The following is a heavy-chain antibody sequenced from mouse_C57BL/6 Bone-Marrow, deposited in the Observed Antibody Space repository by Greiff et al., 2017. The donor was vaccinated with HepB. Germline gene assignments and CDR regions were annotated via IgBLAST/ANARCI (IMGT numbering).Heavy chain of an antibody. CDR1: GYTFTNYW. CDR3: ARGRLLRDWYFDV. D-gene: IGHD2-3*01. Sequence: VQLQQSGAELVRPGTSVKMSCKASGYTFTNYWIGWAKQRPGHGLEWIGDIYPGGGYTNYNEKFKGKATLTADKSSSTAYMQFSSLTSEDSAIYYCARGRLLRDWYFDVWGTGTTGTVSS. J-gene: IGHJ1*03. V-gene: IGHV1-63*01. CDR2: IYPGGGYT.